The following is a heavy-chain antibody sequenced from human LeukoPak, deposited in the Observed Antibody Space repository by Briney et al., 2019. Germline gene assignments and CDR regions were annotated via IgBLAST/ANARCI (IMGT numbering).Heavy chain of an antibody. V-gene: IGHV3-23*01. J-gene: IGHJ4*02. Sequence: GESLKISCAASGFTFSSYAMSWVRQAPGKGLEWVSAISGSGGSTYYADSVKGRFTISRDNSKNTLYLQMNSLRAEDTAVYYCAKDLSWGEYGSGSYYDYWGQGTLVTVSS. D-gene: IGHD3-10*01. CDR3: AKDLSWGEYGSGSYYDY. CDR2: ISGSGGST. CDR1: GFTFSSYA.